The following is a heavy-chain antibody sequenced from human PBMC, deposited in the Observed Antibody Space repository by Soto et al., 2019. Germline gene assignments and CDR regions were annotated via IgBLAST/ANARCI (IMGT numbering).Heavy chain of an antibody. D-gene: IGHD3-16*01. J-gene: IGHJ6*02. CDR2: ISAYNGNT. V-gene: IGHV1-18*03. CDR3: AGFKSTPLIGYYYDGMDV. CDR1: GYTFTSYG. Sequence: QVQLVQSGAEVKKPGASVKVSCKASGYTFTSYGISWVRQAPGQGLEWLGWISAYNGNTNYAQKLQGRVTMTTDTTTTTAYMELRSLRSGDMAADDWAGFKSTPLIGYYYDGMDVWGQGTTVTVSS.